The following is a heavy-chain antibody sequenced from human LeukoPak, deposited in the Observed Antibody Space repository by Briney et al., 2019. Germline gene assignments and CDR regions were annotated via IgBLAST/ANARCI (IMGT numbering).Heavy chain of an antibody. Sequence: ASETLSLTCTVSGGSISSSYYWGWIRPPPGKGLEWIGSIYYSGSTYYNPSLKSRVTISVDTSKNQFSLKLSSVTAADTAVYYCARIESYCSGGSCYPLFDYWGQGTLVTVSS. J-gene: IGHJ4*02. V-gene: IGHV4-39*01. D-gene: IGHD2-15*01. CDR1: GGSISSSYY. CDR3: ARIESYCSGGSCYPLFDY. CDR2: IYYSGST.